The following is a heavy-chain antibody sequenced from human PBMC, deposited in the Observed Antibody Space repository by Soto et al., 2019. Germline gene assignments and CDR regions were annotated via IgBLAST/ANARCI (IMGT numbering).Heavy chain of an antibody. J-gene: IGHJ4*02. CDR2: IRYSGRT. D-gene: IGHD6-13*01. V-gene: IGHV4-39*01. CDR1: GGTFSNERYY. CDR3: ARLGGYSGSWWHFDR. Sequence: QLPLQESGPGLVKPSETLSLTCTVSGGTFSNERYYWGWIRQPPGKGLEWIGNIRYSGRTYYNPPLRRRVTISVDTSRNQFSLKLSSVTAAHTAVYHCARLGGYSGSWWHFDRWGQGTLVTVSS.